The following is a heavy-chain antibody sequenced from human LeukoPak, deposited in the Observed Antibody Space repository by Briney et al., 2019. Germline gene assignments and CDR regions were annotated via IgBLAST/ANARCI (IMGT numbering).Heavy chain of an antibody. Sequence: ASVKVSRKASGGTFSSYAISWVRQAPGQGLEWMGGIIPIFGTANYAQKFQGRVTITTDESTSTAYMELSSLRSEDTAVYYCARDSPKYYYDSSGYFDPWGQGTLLTVSS. J-gene: IGHJ5*02. D-gene: IGHD3-22*01. CDR1: GGTFSSYA. CDR2: IIPIFGTA. V-gene: IGHV1-69*05. CDR3: ARDSPKYYYDSSGYFDP.